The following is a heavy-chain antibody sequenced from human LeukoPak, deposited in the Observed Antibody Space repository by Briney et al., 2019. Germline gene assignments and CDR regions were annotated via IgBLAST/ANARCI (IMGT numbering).Heavy chain of an antibody. Sequence: GGSLRLSCAASGFTVSSNYMSWVRQAPGKGLEWVSLIYSGGSTYCADSVKGRFIISRDNSKNTVYLQMNSLRAEDTAVYYCARNIPVTRWGYWGQGTLVTVSS. V-gene: IGHV3-66*01. D-gene: IGHD2-21*01. CDR2: IYSGGST. J-gene: IGHJ4*02. CDR3: ARNIPVTRWGY. CDR1: GFTVSSNY.